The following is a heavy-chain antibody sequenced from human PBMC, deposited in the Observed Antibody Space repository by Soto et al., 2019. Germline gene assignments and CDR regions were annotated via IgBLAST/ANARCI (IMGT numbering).Heavy chain of an antibody. CDR3: ARHADYVSGFSQ. D-gene: IGHD3-16*01. J-gene: IGHJ4*02. V-gene: IGHV1-69*06. CDR1: GGTFTTST. Sequence: QVQLVQSGAEVKKPGSSVQVSCQTSGGTFTTSTISWVRQAPGQGLEWMGGIIPVFGTPSYAQKFQGRVTMIADKSSSSAYMELRNLRSEDTAMYSCARHADYVSGFSQWGQGTLVTVSS. CDR2: IIPVFGTP.